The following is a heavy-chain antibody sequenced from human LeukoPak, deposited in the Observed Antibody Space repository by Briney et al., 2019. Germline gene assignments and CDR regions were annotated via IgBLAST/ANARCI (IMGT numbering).Heavy chain of an antibody. V-gene: IGHV3-21*01. CDR2: ITSSSSYI. J-gene: IGHJ5*02. CDR3: ATDLIHYYASGAKT. CDR1: GFTFSSYS. Sequence: GGSLRLSCAASGFTFSSYSMNWVRQAPGKGLEWVSSITSSSSYIYYADSVKGRFTISRDNARNSLFLEMNSLRAEDTAVYYCATDLIHYYASGAKTWGQGTLVTVSS. D-gene: IGHD3-10*01.